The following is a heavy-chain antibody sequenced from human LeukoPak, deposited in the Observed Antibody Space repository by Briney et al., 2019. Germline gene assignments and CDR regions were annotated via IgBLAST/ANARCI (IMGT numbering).Heavy chain of an antibody. J-gene: IGHJ3*02. D-gene: IGHD5-18*01. V-gene: IGHV4-59*01. CDR3: ARKIQLWLDDAFDI. CDR1: GGSISSYY. Sequence: PSETLSLTCTVSGGSISSYYWSWIRQPPGKGLEWIGYIYYSGSTNYNPSLKSRVTISEDTSKNQFSLKLSSVTAADTAVYYCARKIQLWLDDAFDIWGQGTMVTVSS. CDR2: IYYSGST.